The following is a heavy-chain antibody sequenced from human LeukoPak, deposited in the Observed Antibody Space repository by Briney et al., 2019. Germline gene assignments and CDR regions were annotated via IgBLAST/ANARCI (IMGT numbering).Heavy chain of an antibody. D-gene: IGHD6-19*01. CDR2: IYTSGST. V-gene: IGHV4-4*07. J-gene: IGHJ3*02. CDR1: GGSISSYY. CDR3: ARAAGSGWPSRGAFDI. Sequence: SGTLSLTCTVSGGSISSYYWSWIRQPAGKGLEWIGRIYTSGSTNYNPSLKSRVTMSVDTSKNQFSLKLSSVTAADTAVYYCARAAGSGWPSRGAFDIWGQGTMVTVSS.